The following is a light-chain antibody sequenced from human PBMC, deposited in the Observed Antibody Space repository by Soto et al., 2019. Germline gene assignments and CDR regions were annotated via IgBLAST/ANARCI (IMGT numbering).Light chain of an antibody. CDR2: DAS. J-gene: IGKJ4*01. CDR1: QTVSKNY. CDR3: QQHSNWPLT. Sequence: EIVLTQSPVTLSLSPGEGATLSCRASQTVSKNYLAWYHQKPGQAPRLLIYDASNRATGIPARFSGSGSGTDFTLTISSLEPEDFAVYYCQQHSNWPLTFGGGTKVDI. V-gene: IGKV3-11*01.